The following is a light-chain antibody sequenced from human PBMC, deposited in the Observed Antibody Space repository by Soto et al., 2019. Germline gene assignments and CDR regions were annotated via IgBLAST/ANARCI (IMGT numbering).Light chain of an antibody. Sequence: VVMTQSPLSLPVTLGQPASISCRSSQSLVHSDGNTYLNWFQQMPGQSPRRLIYKDSNRDSGVSDRFSGSGSDTDFTLKISSVEAEDVGVYYCMEGTHWPPWTFGQVTKVEIK. CDR3: MEGTHWPPWT. CDR2: KDS. CDR1: QSLVHSDGNTY. J-gene: IGKJ1*01. V-gene: IGKV2-30*02.